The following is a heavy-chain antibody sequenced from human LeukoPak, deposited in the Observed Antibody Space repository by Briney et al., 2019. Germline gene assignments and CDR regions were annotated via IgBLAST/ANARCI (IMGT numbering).Heavy chain of an antibody. CDR3: AKPIQLWLERMAWD. V-gene: IGHV3-30*02. D-gene: IGHD5-18*01. CDR1: GFTFSSYG. CDR2: IRYDGSNK. Sequence: GGSLRLSCAASGFTFSSYGMHWVRQAPGKGLEWVAFIRYDGSNKYYADSVKGRFTISRDNSKNTLCLQMNSLRAEDTAVYYCAKPIQLWLERMAWDWGQGTLVTVSS. J-gene: IGHJ4*02.